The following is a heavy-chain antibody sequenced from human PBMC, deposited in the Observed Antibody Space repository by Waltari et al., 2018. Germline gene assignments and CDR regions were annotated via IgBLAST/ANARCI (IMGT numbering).Heavy chain of an antibody. J-gene: IGHJ4*02. CDR3: ASYPYDSSGYYYYYFDY. CDR1: GFPFRCYW. CDR2: SNSDGSST. V-gene: IGHV3-74*01. Sequence: EVQLVESGGGLVQPGGSLRLSCAASGFPFRCYWMHWVRPAPGKGLVGVSRSNSDGSSTSYADSVKGRFTISRDNAKNTLYLQMNSLRAEDTAVYYCASYPYDSSGYYYYYFDYWGQGTLVTVSS. D-gene: IGHD3-22*01.